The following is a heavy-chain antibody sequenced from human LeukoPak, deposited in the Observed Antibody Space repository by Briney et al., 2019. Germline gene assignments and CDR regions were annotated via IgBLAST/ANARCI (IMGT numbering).Heavy chain of an antibody. V-gene: IGHV3-9*01. CDR3: AKDKNPSGYSSGIDY. CDR2: ISWNSGSI. D-gene: IGHD6-25*01. CDR1: GFTFDDYA. J-gene: IGHJ4*02. Sequence: GGSLRLSCAASGFTFDDYAMHWVRQAPGKGLEWVSGISWNSGSIGYADTVKGRFTISRDNAKNSLYLQMNSLRAEDTALYYCAKDKNPSGYSSGIDYWGQGTLVTVSS.